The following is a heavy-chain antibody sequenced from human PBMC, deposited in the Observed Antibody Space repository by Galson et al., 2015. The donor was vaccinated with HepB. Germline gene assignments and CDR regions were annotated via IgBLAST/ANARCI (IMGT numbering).Heavy chain of an antibody. CDR1: GYTFTNSD. CDR3: ARDPLRVGATDY. V-gene: IGHV1-18*01. Sequence: SVKVSCKASGYTFTNSDINWVRQATGQGLEWMGWMNPDSGNTNYAQKLQGRVTMTTDTSTSTAYMELRSLRSDDTAVYYCARDPLRVGATDYWGQGTLVTVSS. CDR2: MNPDSGNT. J-gene: IGHJ4*02. D-gene: IGHD1-26*01.